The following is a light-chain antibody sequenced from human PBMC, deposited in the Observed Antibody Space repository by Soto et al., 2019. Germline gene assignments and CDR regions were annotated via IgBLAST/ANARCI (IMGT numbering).Light chain of an antibody. CDR1: QSMNNY. J-gene: IGKJ1*01. CDR3: QQTYNTPWT. CDR2: AAS. Sequence: DIQMTQSPSSLSASVGDRVTITCRARQSMNNYLNWYQHKPGKAPKLLIYAASNLQSGVPSRFSGSESGTDFTLNISSLQPEDFATYYCQQTYNTPWTFGPGTKVEIK. V-gene: IGKV1-39*01.